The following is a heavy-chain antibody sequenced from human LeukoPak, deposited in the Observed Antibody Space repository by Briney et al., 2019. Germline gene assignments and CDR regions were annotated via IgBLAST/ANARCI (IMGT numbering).Heavy chain of an antibody. CDR1: GFTFSSYG. V-gene: IGHV3-30*02. J-gene: IGHJ6*03. CDR3: AKDAAGQAIYYMDV. D-gene: IGHD6-25*01. CDR2: IRYDGSNK. Sequence: PGGSLRLSCTASGFTFSSYGMHWVRQAPDKGLEWVAFIRYDGSNKYYADSVKGRFTISRDNSKNTLYLQMNSLRAEDTAVYYCAKDAAGQAIYYMDVWGKGTTVTISS.